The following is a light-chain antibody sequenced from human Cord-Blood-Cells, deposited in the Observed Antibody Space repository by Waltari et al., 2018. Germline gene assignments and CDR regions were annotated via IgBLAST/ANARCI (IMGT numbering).Light chain of an antibody. Sequence: EIVFTQSPATLSLSPGERATLSCRASQSVSSYLAWYQQKPGQAPRLLIYDASNRATGIPARFSGSGSGTDFTLTISSREPEDFAVYYCQQRSNWTFGQGTKVEIK. CDR3: QQRSNWT. CDR1: QSVSSY. J-gene: IGKJ1*01. V-gene: IGKV3-11*01. CDR2: DAS.